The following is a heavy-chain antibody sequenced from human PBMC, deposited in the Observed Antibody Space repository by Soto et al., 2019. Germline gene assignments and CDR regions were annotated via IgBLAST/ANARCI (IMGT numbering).Heavy chain of an antibody. Sequence: SETLSLTCTVSGGSISSYYWSWIRQPPGKGLEWIGYIYYSGSTNYNPSLKSRVTISVDTSKNQFSLKLSSVTAADTAVYYCARNYCSGGSCYLEVRGGGAFDYWGQGTLVTVSS. J-gene: IGHJ4*02. D-gene: IGHD2-15*01. V-gene: IGHV4-59*08. CDR3: ARNYCSGGSCYLEVRGGGAFDY. CDR2: IYYSGST. CDR1: GGSISSYY.